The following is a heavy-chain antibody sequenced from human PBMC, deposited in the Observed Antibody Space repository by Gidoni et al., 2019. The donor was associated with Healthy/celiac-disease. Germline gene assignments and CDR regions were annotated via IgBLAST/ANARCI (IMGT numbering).Heavy chain of an antibody. CDR2: LSYDGSNK. CDR3: AREAHFYSSGCPRCYGMDV. Sequence: QVQRVESGGGVVQPGRSLRLSCAASGFTVSSYAMHWVRQAPGRGLEWVAVLSYDGSNKYYADSVKGRFTLSRDNSQNTLYLQMNSLRAEDTAVYYCAREAHFYSSGCPRCYGMDVWGQGTTVTVSS. CDR1: GFTVSSYA. V-gene: IGHV3-30-3*01. J-gene: IGHJ6*02. D-gene: IGHD6-19*01.